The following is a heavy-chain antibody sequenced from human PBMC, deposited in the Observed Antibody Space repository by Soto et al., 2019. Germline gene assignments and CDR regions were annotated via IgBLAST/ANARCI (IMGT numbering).Heavy chain of an antibody. CDR1: GGSFSGYY. CDR2: INHSGST. J-gene: IGHJ5*02. CDR3: ARRRGHIAAQSQLWFDP. Sequence: KTSETLSLTCAVYGGSFSGYYWSWIRQPPGKGLEWIGEINHSGSTNYNPSLKSRVTISVDTSKNQFSLKLSSVTAADTAVYYCARRRGHIAAQSQLWFDPWGQGTLVTVSS. V-gene: IGHV4-34*01. D-gene: IGHD6-6*01.